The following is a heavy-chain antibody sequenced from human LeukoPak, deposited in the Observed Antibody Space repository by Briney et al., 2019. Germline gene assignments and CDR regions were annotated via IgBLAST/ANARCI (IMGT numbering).Heavy chain of an antibody. CDR3: ATPVGAYYYDSSGYYVY. CDR1: GFTFSDYY. V-gene: IGHV3-11*03. D-gene: IGHD3-22*01. Sequence: GRSLRLSCAASGFTFSDYYMSSIRQAPGKGLEWVSYISSSSSYTNYADSVKGRFTISRDNTKNSLYLQMNSLRAEDTAVYYCATPVGAYYYDSSGYYVYWGQGTLVTVSS. CDR2: ISSSSSYT. J-gene: IGHJ4*02.